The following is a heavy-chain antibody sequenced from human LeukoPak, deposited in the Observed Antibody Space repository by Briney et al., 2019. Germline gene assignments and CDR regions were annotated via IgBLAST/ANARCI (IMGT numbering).Heavy chain of an antibody. Sequence: ASVKVSCKASGYTYTTDGISWVRQAPGQGLEWMGWIYTYSGKTNYARKFQGRVTMTSDTSTSTAYMELRSLRSDDTAVYYCARDRGIAEADSFDPWGQGTLVTVSS. CDR1: GYTYTTDG. V-gene: IGHV1-18*01. J-gene: IGHJ5*02. CDR2: IYTYSGKT. D-gene: IGHD6-13*01. CDR3: ARDRGIAEADSFDP.